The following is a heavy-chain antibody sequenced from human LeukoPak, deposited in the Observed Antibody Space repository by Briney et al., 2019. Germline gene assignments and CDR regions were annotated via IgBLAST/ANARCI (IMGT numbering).Heavy chain of an antibody. CDR2: ISSKAYGGTT. J-gene: IGHJ6*02. D-gene: IGHD1-26*01. CDR3: TRDQYIVGATTNYYYYGMDV. CDR1: GFTFGDYA. V-gene: IGHV3-49*04. Sequence: GGSLRLSRTASGFTFGDYAMSWVRQAPGKGLEGVGCISSKAYGGTTEYAATVKGRFTISRDDSKSIAYLQMNSLKTEDTAVYYCTRDQYIVGATTNYYYYGMDVWGQGTTVTVSS.